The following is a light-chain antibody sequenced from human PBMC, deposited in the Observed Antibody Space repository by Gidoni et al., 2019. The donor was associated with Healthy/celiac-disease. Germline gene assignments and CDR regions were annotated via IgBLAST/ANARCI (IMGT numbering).Light chain of an antibody. CDR2: AAS. V-gene: IGKV1-39*01. CDR1: QSISSY. Sequence: DIQMTQSPSSLSASVGDRVTITCRASQSISSYLNWYQQKPGTAPKLLIYAASSLQSGVPSRFGGSGSGTDFTLTISSLQPVDFATYYCQQSYSTPLTFGGGTKVEIK. J-gene: IGKJ4*01. CDR3: QQSYSTPLT.